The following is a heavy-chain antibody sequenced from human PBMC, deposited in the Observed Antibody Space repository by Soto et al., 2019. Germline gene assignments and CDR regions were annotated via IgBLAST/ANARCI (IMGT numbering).Heavy chain of an antibody. Sequence: GASVKVSCKASGYTFTSYGISWVRQAPGQGLEWMGWISAYNGNTNYAQKLQGRVTMTTDTSTSTAYMELRSLRSDDTAVYYCAREGDCSGGGCYEYWFDPWGQGTLVTVSS. J-gene: IGHJ5*02. CDR1: GYTFTSYG. CDR2: ISAYNGNT. V-gene: IGHV1-18*01. CDR3: AREGDCSGGGCYEYWFDP. D-gene: IGHD2-15*01.